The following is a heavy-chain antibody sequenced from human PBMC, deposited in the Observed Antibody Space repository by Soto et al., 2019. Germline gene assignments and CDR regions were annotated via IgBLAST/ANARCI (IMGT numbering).Heavy chain of an antibody. CDR2: ISWNSGSI. J-gene: IGHJ4*02. D-gene: IGHD5-12*01. CDR3: AKDTNPFSNSGYDPYFDY. Sequence: PGGSLILSCAASGFTFDDYSMHWVRQAPGKGLEWVSGISWNSGSIGYADSVKGRFTISRDNAKNSLYLQMNSLRAEDTALYYCAKDTNPFSNSGYDPYFDYWGQGTLVNVSS. CDR1: GFTFDDYS. V-gene: IGHV3-9*01.